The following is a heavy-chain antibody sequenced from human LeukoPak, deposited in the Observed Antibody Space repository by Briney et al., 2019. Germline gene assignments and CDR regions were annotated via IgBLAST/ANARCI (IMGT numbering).Heavy chain of an antibody. CDR2: IIPIFGTA. CDR3: ARRMVVVAASPGGNWFDP. CDR1: GGTFSSYA. Sequence: SVKVSCKASGGTFSSYAISWVRQAPGQGLEWMGGIIPIFGTANYAQKFQGRVTITADESTSTAYMELSSLRSEDTAVYYCARRMVVVAASPGGNWFDPWGQGTLVTVSS. V-gene: IGHV1-69*01. D-gene: IGHD2-15*01. J-gene: IGHJ5*02.